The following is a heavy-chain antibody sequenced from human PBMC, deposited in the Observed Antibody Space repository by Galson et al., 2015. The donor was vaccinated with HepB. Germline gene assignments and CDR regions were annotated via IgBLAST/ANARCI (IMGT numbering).Heavy chain of an antibody. CDR1: GFTFRGHS. Sequence: SLRLSCAASGFTFRGHSMHWVRQAPGKGLEWVAVIWYDGSNKDYADSVRGRFTISRDNARDYLILQMDSLRVDDTAIYYCARDYDVLTGGMDSWGPGTVVTVSS. D-gene: IGHD3-9*01. V-gene: IGHV3-33*08. CDR3: ARDYDVLTGGMDS. CDR2: IWYDGSNK. J-gene: IGHJ4*02.